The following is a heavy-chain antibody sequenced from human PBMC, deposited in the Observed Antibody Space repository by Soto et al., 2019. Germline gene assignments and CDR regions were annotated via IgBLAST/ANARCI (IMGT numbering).Heavy chain of an antibody. J-gene: IGHJ5*02. CDR1: GFTFSSYA. CDR2: ISGSGGST. Sequence: EVQLLESGGGLVQPGGSLRLSCAASGFTFSSYAMSWVRQAPGKGLEWVSAISGSGGSTYYADSVKGRFTISRDNSKKTLYLQMNSLRAEDTAVYYCATSYVLGYGDYSHNWFDPWGQGTLVTVSS. V-gene: IGHV3-23*01. CDR3: ATSYVLGYGDYSHNWFDP. D-gene: IGHD4-17*01.